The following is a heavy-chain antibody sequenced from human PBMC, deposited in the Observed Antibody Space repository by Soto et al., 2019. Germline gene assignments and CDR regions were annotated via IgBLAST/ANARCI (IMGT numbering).Heavy chain of an antibody. J-gene: IGHJ5*02. V-gene: IGHV1-18*01. CDR2: ISAYNGNT. CDR3: ARPTRFCSGGSCYSGWFDP. CDR1: GYTFTSYG. Sequence: GASVKVSCKASGYTFTSYGISWVLQAPGQGLEWMGWISAYNGNTNYAQKLQGRVTMTTDTSTSTAYMELRSLRSDDTAVYYCARPTRFCSGGSCYSGWFDPWGQGTLVTVSS. D-gene: IGHD2-15*01.